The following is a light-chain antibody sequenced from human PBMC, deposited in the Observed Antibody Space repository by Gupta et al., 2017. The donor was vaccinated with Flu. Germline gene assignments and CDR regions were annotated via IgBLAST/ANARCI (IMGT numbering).Light chain of an antibody. CDR2: AAS. V-gene: IGKV1-27*01. Sequence: DIQMTQSPSSLSASVGDRVTIACRASQDISKYLAWYQQKPGKVPELLIYAASTLQSGVPSRFSGSCSGTDFTLTISSLQPEDVATYYCQKDNSAPLTFGHGTNVDIK. CDR1: QDISKY. CDR3: QKDNSAPLT. J-gene: IGKJ3*01.